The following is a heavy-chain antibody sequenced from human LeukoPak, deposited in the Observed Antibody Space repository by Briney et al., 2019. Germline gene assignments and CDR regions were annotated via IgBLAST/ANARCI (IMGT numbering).Heavy chain of an antibody. J-gene: IGHJ3*02. CDR2: ISSSGNTV. CDR3: ARQALFMVRGLISAFDI. V-gene: IGHV3-11*01. Sequence: GSPRLSFAASGFPFSDYDMTWIRQAPGKGMEWVSHISSSGNTVYYADSVKGRFTVSRDNAKNSLFLQVDSLRAEDTAVYYCARQALFMVRGLISAFDIWGQGTKVTVSS. CDR1: GFPFSDYD. D-gene: IGHD3-10*01.